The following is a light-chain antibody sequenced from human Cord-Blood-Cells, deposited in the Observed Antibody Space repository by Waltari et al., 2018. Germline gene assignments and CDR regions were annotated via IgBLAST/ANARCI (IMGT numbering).Light chain of an antibody. Sequence: QSALTQPRSVSGSPGQSVTISCTGTSSHVGGYNSVSWYQQHPGKAPKLMIYDVSKRPSGVPDRFSGSKSGNTASLTISGLQAEDEADYYCCSYAGSYTPVFGGGTKLTVL. CDR3: CSYAGSYTPV. J-gene: IGLJ2*01. CDR2: DVS. CDR1: SSHVGGYNS. V-gene: IGLV2-11*01.